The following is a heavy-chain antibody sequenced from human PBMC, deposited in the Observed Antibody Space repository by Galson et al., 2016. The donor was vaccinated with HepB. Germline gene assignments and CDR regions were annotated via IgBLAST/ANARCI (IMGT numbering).Heavy chain of an antibody. Sequence: SVKVSCKASGYTFTSYDIGWVRQAPGQGLEWMGWISADNGNTNYVEKFQGRVTMTTDSSTSTAYMELRSLRSDDTAVYYCARLASITIVGVVSDWGQGTLVTVSS. CDR1: GYTFTSYD. D-gene: IGHD3-3*01. CDR3: ARLASITIVGVVSD. V-gene: IGHV1-18*01. J-gene: IGHJ4*02. CDR2: ISADNGNT.